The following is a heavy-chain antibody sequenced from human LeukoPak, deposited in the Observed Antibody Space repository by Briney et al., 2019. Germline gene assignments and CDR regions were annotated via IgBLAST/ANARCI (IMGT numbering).Heavy chain of an antibody. D-gene: IGHD1-26*01. Sequence: PGGSLRLSCAASGFTFSSYAIHWVRQAPGKGLEWVAVISYDGSNKYYADSVKGRFTISKDNSKNTLYLQMNSLRAEDTAVYYCARDLDRNIVGASFDYWGQGTLVTVSS. CDR2: ISYDGSNK. CDR3: ARDLDRNIVGASFDY. V-gene: IGHV3-30*04. J-gene: IGHJ4*02. CDR1: GFTFSSYA.